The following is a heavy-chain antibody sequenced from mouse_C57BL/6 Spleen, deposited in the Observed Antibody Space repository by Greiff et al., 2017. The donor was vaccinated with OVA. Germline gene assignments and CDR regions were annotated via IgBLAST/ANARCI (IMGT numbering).Heavy chain of an antibody. J-gene: IGHJ1*03. CDR3: ARPYYYGSRWRWYFDV. V-gene: IGHV5-17*01. CDR2: ISSGSSTI. Sequence: EVMLVESGGGLVKPGGSLKLSCAASGFTFSDYGMHWVRQAPEKGLEWVAYISSGSSTIYYADTVKGRFTISRDNAKNTLFLQMTSLRSEDTAMYYCARPYYYGSRWRWYFDVWGTGTTVTVSS. D-gene: IGHD1-1*01. CDR1: GFTFSDYG.